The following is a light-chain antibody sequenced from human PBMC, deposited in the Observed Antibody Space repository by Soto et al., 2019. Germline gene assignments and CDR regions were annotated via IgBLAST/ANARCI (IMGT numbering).Light chain of an antibody. V-gene: IGKV1-8*01. CDR1: QGIISY. CDR3: QQYYSYPRT. Sequence: AIRMTQSPSSLSASTGDRFTIACRASQGIISYLAWYQQKPGKAPKLLIYAASTLQSGVPSRFSGSGSGTDFTLTISCLQSEDFATYYCQQYYSYPRTFGQGTKVDI. CDR2: AAS. J-gene: IGKJ1*01.